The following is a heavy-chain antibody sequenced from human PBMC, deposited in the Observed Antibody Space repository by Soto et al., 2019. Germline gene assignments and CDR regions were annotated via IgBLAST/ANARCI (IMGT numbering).Heavy chain of an antibody. CDR1: GYTLTELS. Sequence: GASVKVSGKVSGYTLTELSMHWVRQAPGKGLEWMGGFDPEDGETIYAQKFQGRVTMTEDTSTDTAYMELSSLRSEDTAVYYCATDYYYDSSGYPSSEFDYWGQGTLVTVSS. V-gene: IGHV1-24*01. CDR2: FDPEDGET. J-gene: IGHJ4*02. CDR3: ATDYYYDSSGYPSSEFDY. D-gene: IGHD3-22*01.